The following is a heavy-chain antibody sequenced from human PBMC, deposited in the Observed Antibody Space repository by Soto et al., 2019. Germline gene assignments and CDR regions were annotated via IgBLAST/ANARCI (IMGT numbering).Heavy chain of an antibody. CDR2: IIPILGIA. D-gene: IGHD6-13*01. V-gene: IGHV1-69*08. CDR3: ARDFFRGTLPMASAELAGER. J-gene: IGHJ4*02. CDR1: GGTFSSYT. Sequence: QVQLVQSGAEVKKPGSSVKVSCKASGGTFSSYTISWVRQAPGQGLEWMGRIIPILGIANYAQKFQARVTIAEDKSTSTAYMELSSLRSEDTAVYYCARDFFRGTLPMASAELAGERGGQGTLVTVSS.